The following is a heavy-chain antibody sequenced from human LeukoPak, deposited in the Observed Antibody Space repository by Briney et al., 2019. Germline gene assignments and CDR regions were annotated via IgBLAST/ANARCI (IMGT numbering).Heavy chain of an antibody. V-gene: IGHV1-2*02. J-gene: IGHJ4*02. Sequence: ASVKVSCKASGYSFTGFYMHWVRQAPGQGLEWMGWINPNSGGTNYAQNFQGRVTMTRDTSISTAYMELSRLRSDDTAVYYCARDLTIFGGVNDPLIRGHWGQGTLVTVSS. CDR2: INPNSGGT. D-gene: IGHD3-3*01. CDR1: GYSFTGFY. CDR3: ARDLTIFGGVNDPLIRGH.